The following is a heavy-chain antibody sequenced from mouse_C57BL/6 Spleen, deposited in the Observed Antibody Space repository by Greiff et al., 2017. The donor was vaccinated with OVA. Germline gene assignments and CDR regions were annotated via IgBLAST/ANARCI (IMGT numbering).Heavy chain of an antibody. D-gene: IGHD2-2*01. J-gene: IGHJ2*01. CDR3: ARLVTTLYYFDY. CDR2: IDPSDSYT. V-gene: IGHV1-69*01. CDR1: GYTFTSYW. Sequence: VQLQQPGAELVMPGASVKLSCKASGYTFTSYWMHWVKQRPGQGLEWIGEIDPSDSYTNYNQKFTGKSTLTVDKSSSTAYMQLSSLTSEDSAVYYCARLVTTLYYFDYWGQGTTLTVSS.